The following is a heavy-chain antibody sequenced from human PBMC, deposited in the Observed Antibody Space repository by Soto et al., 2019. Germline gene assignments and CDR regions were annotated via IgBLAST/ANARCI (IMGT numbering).Heavy chain of an antibody. CDR1: GGYVDSNRYY. CDR3: ARGDYRFNWFDP. D-gene: IGHD4-4*01. J-gene: IGHJ5*02. V-gene: IGHV4-61*01. Sequence: SETLSLTCSVSGGYVDSNRYYWAWIRQPPGKGLEWIGYIYYSGSTNYNPSLKSRVTISVDTSKNQFSLKLSSVTAADTAVYYCARGDYRFNWFDPWGQGTLVTVSS. CDR2: IYYSGST.